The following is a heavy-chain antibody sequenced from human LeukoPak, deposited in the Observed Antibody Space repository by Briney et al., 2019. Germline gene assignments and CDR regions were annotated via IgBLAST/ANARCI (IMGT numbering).Heavy chain of an antibody. CDR2: ISGYNGNT. J-gene: IGHJ1*01. V-gene: IGHV1-18*01. CDR1: GYTFTSYA. D-gene: IGHD6-6*01. CDR3: ATIAASDAEYFQH. Sequence: GASVKVSCKASGYTFTSYAISWVRQAPGQGLEWMGWISGYNGNTKYAQKVQGRVTMTTDTSTSTAYMELRSLRSDDTAVYYCATIAASDAEYFQHWGQGTLVTVSS.